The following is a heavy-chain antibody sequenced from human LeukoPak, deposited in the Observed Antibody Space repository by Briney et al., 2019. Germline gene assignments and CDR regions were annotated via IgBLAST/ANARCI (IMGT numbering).Heavy chain of an antibody. CDR3: ARFTPRLSRETFDY. J-gene: IGHJ4*02. CDR1: GYTFTKYD. CDR2: ISPYIGNT. Sequence: ASVKVSCKASGYTFTKYDIHWVRQAPGQGLEWMGWISPYIGNTYYSQKLQGRVTMTTDTSTTTAYMELRSLRSDDTGVYYCARFTPRLSRETFDYWGQGTLVTVSS. V-gene: IGHV1-18*01. D-gene: IGHD3-3*02.